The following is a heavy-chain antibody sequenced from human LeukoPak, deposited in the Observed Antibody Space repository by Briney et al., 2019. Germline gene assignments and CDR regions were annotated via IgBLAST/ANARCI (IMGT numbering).Heavy chain of an antibody. D-gene: IGHD3-9*01. Sequence: PSETLSLTCAVYGGSFSGYYWSWIRQPQGKGLEWIGEINHSGSTNYNPSLKSRVTISVDTSKNQFSLKLSSVTAADTAVYYCARERPSYYDILTGYYPRSLPYYFDYWGQGTLVTVSS. CDR1: GGSFSGYY. J-gene: IGHJ4*02. V-gene: IGHV4-34*01. CDR3: ARERPSYYDILTGYYPRSLPYYFDY. CDR2: INHSGST.